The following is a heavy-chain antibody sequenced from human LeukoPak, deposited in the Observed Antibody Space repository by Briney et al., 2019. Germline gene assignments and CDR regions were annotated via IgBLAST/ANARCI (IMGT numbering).Heavy chain of an antibody. V-gene: IGHV3-74*01. D-gene: IGHD4-17*01. CDR3: ARELVSYGDYGY. J-gene: IGHJ4*02. Sequence: PGGSLRLSCAASGSSFSGYWMHWVRQAPGKGLVWVSRINADGTIATYADSVEGRFTISRDNAKNTLYLQMNSLRAEDTAVYYCARELVSYGDYGYWGQGTLVTVSS. CDR1: GSSFSGYW. CDR2: INADGTIA.